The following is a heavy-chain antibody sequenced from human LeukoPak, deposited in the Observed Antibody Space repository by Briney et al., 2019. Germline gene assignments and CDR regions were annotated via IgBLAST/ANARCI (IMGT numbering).Heavy chain of an antibody. D-gene: IGHD6-19*01. J-gene: IGHJ4*02. Sequence: SETLSLTCTVSGGSISSYYWSWIRQPPGKGLEWIGYIYYSGSTNYNPSLKSRVTISVDTSKNQFSLKLSSVTAADTAVYYCARQASGWYRDYDYWGQGTLVTVSS. CDR2: IYYSGST. CDR1: GGSISSYY. CDR3: ARQASGWYRDYDY. V-gene: IGHV4-59*08.